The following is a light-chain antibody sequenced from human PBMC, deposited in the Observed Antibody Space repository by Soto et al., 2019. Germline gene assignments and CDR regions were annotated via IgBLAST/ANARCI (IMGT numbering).Light chain of an antibody. V-gene: IGLV2-14*03. CDR2: DVS. J-gene: IGLJ1*01. CDR1: SSDVGAFNY. Sequence: QSALTQPASVSGSPGQAITISCSGTSSDVGAFNYVSWYQQHPGKAPKLMIYDVSNRPSGVSNRFSGSKSGNTASLTISGLRAEDEADYYCCSYSTSNTHNYVFGTGTKLTVL. CDR3: CSYSTSNTHNYV.